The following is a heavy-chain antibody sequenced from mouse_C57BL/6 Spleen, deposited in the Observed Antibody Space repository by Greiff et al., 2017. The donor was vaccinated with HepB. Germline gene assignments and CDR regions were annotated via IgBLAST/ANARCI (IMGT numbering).Heavy chain of an antibody. D-gene: IGHD1-1*01. CDR2: INPGSGGT. Sequence: VQLQQSGAELVRPGTSVKVSCKASGYAFTNYLIEWVKQRPGQGLEWIGVINPGSGGTNYNEKFKGKATLTADKSSSTAYMQLSSLTSEDSAVYFCARGGTTDYAMDYWGQGTSVTVSS. CDR1: GYAFTNYL. J-gene: IGHJ4*01. V-gene: IGHV1-54*01. CDR3: ARGGTTDYAMDY.